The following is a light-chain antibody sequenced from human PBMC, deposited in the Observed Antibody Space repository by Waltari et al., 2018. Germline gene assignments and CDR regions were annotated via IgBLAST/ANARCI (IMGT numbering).Light chain of an antibody. CDR2: SNN. CDR1: SSNIGSNT. J-gene: IGLJ2*01. V-gene: IGLV1-44*01. Sequence: QYVLTQPPSASGTPGQRVTIPCSGSSSNIGSNTVNWYQQLPGTAPKLLIYSNNQRPSGVPDRFSGSKSGTSASLAISGLQSEDEADYYCAAWDDSLNAVVFGGGTKLTVL. CDR3: AAWDDSLNAVV.